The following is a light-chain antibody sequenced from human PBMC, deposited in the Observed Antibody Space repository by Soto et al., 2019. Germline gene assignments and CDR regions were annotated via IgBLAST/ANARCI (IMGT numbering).Light chain of an antibody. Sequence: EIVLTQSPATLSLSPGERATLSCRASQSVSRYLAWYQQKPGQAPRLLIYDASNRANGSPARFSGSGSGTDLTLTISSLYPEDFAVYYCQQRSDWPSTFGGGTKVQIK. J-gene: IGKJ4*01. CDR1: QSVSRY. CDR3: QQRSDWPST. CDR2: DAS. V-gene: IGKV3-11*01.